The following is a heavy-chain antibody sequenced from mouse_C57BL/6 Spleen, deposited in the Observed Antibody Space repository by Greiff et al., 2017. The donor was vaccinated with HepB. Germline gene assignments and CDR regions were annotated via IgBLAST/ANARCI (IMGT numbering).Heavy chain of an antibody. CDR2: ISDGGSYT. Sequence: EVKLVESGGGLVKPGGSLKLSCAASGFTFSSYAMSWVRQTPEKRLEWVATISDGGSYTYYPDNVKGRFTISRDNAKNNLYLQMSHLKSEDTAMYYCARGPWYFDVWGTGTTVTVSS. J-gene: IGHJ1*03. CDR1: GFTFSSYA. V-gene: IGHV5-4*03. CDR3: ARGPWYFDV.